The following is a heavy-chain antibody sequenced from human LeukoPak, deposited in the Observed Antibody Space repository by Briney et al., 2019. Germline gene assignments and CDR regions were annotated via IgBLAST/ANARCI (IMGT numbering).Heavy chain of an antibody. Sequence: ASVKVSCKASGYTFTDYYMHWMRQAPGQGPEWMGWMNPNSGGTNYAQKFQGRVTMTRDTSITTAYMELSCLRSDDTAVYYCAPRRVAADKGFDYWGQGTLVTVSS. V-gene: IGHV1-2*02. J-gene: IGHJ4*02. CDR1: GYTFTDYY. D-gene: IGHD6-19*01. CDR2: MNPNSGGT. CDR3: APRRVAADKGFDY.